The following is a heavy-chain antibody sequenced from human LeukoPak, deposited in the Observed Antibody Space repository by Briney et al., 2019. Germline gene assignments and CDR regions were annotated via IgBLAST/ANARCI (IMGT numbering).Heavy chain of an antibody. D-gene: IGHD3-22*01. J-gene: IGHJ4*02. V-gene: IGHV4-59*08. CDR2: IYYSGST. CDR3: ARGTDGSGYYPAPDY. Sequence: SETLSLTCTVSGGSISSYYWSWIRQPPGKGLEWIGYIYYSGSTNYNPSLKSRVTISVDTSKNQFSLKLSPVTAADTAVYYCARGTDGSGYYPAPDYWGQGTLVTVSS. CDR1: GGSISSYY.